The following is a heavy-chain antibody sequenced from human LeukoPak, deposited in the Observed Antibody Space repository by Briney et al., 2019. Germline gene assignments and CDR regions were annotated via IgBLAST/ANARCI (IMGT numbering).Heavy chain of an antibody. J-gene: IGHJ6*03. CDR3: AKADYIDDYYYYYMDV. V-gene: IGHV3-30*02. CDR1: GFTFSSYG. CDR2: IRYDGSNK. Sequence: PGGSLRLSCAASGFTFSSYGMHWVRQAPGKGLEWVAFIRYDGSNKYYADSVKGRFTISRDNSKNTLYLQMNSLRAEDTAVYYCAKADYIDDYYYYYMDVWGKGTTVTVSS. D-gene: IGHD4-11*01.